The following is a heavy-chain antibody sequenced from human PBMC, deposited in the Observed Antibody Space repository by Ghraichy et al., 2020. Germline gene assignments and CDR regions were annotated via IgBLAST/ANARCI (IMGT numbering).Heavy chain of an antibody. J-gene: IGHJ4*02. CDR1: GFTFSSYA. V-gene: IGHV3-23*01. Sequence: GESLNISCAASGFTFSSYAMSWVRQAPGKGLEWVSAISGSGGSTYYADSVKGRFTISRDNSKNTLYLQMNSLRAEDTAVYYCAKGDIVVVTATPDYWGQGTLVTVSS. D-gene: IGHD2-21*02. CDR2: ISGSGGST. CDR3: AKGDIVVVTATPDY.